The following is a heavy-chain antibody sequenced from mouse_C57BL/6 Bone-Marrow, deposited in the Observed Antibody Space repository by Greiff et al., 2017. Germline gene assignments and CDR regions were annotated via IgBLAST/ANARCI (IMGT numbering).Heavy chain of an antibody. D-gene: IGHD2-10*01. J-gene: IGHJ2*01. CDR3: ARLCPYPYYFAY. Sequence: QVQLQQSGAELVRPGTSVKVSCKASGYAFTNYLIEWVKQRPGQGLEWIGVINPGSGGTNYNEKFKSKATLTADKSSSTAYMQLSSLTSEDSAVDVCARLCPYPYYFAYWGQGTPLTVSS. V-gene: IGHV1-54*01. CDR1: GYAFTNYL. CDR2: INPGSGGT.